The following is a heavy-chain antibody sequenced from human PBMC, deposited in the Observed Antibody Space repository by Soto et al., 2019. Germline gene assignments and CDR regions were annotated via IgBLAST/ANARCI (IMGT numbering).Heavy chain of an antibody. CDR3: ARDYWSGSLYGMDV. Sequence: QVQLQQWGAGLLKPSETLSLTCAVYGGSFSGYYWSWIRQPPGKGLEWIGEINHSGSTNYNPSLKSRVTISVDTSKNQFSLKLSSVTAADTAVYYCARDYWSGSLYGMDVWDQGTTVTVSS. V-gene: IGHV4-34*01. J-gene: IGHJ6*02. CDR2: INHSGST. CDR1: GGSFSGYY. D-gene: IGHD3-3*01.